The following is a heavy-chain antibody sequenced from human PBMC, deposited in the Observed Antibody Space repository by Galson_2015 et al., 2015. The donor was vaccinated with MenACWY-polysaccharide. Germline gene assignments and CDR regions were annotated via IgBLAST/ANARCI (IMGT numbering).Heavy chain of an antibody. CDR2: IWYDESDE. CDR1: GFTFSNYG. J-gene: IGHJ3*02. CDR3: ARANRNDGGRALDI. D-gene: IGHD1-1*01. Sequence: SLRLSCAAFGFTFSNYGMHWVRQAPGKGLEWMAVIWYDESDEYYADSVKGRFTISRDNSKNALYLQMNSLRAEDTAVYYCARANRNDGGRALDIWGQGTMVTVSS. V-gene: IGHV3-33*01.